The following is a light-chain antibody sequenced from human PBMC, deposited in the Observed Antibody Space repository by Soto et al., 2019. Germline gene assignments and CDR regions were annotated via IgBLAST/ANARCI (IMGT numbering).Light chain of an antibody. CDR2: SAS. J-gene: IGKJ1*01. V-gene: IGKV1-39*01. CDR1: QSISSY. Sequence: DIQITQSPSSLSASVGDRVTIACRASQSISSYLHWYQQKPGKAPELLISSASRLQSGVPSRFSGSGSGTDFTLTISSLQPEDFATYYCQQTYNFPRTFGQGTKVDIK. CDR3: QQTYNFPRT.